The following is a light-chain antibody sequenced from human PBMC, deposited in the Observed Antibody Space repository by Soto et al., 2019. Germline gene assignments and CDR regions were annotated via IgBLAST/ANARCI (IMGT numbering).Light chain of an antibody. CDR3: HDRQSWPRT. J-gene: IGKJ1*01. CDR2: QTS. Sequence: VSTKSPATLASFPVDKVTLSCSAILYINTRWAWYQHRPGQAPRLLIYQTSIRAAGIPARVSASGSGTDFTLTISDVQHEDFALYYYHDRQSWPRTFGQGTKVDIK. CDR1: LYINTR. V-gene: IGKV3-11*01.